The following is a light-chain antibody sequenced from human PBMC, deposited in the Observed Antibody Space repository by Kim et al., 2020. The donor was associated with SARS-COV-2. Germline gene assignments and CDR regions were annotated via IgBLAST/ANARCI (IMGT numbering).Light chain of an antibody. CDR3: QQYNSYPWT. J-gene: IGKJ1*01. Sequence: ASVGDSVTTTCRASQSISNWLAWYQQTTGRAPKLLIYDVSSLESGVPSRCSGSGSGTEFTLSISSLQPDDFSTYYCQQYNSYPWTFGQGTKVDIK. V-gene: IGKV1-5*01. CDR2: DVS. CDR1: QSISNW.